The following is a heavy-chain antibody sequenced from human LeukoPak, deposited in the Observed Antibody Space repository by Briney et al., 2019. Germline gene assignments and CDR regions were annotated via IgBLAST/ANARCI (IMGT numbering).Heavy chain of an antibody. V-gene: IGHV3-7*01. Sequence: GSLRLSCAASGFSLSTYWMSWVRQAPGKGLEWVANIKQGGSEKYYVDSVEGRFTISRDNAMNSLHLQMNSLRAEDTAVYYCARCDFAVPGGKYWGQGILVTVSS. J-gene: IGHJ4*02. CDR2: IKQGGSEK. CDR3: ARCDFAVPGGKY. CDR1: GFSLSTYW. D-gene: IGHD6-19*01.